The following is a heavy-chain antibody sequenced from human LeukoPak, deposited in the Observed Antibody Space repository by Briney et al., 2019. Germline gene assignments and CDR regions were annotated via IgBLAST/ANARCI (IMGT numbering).Heavy chain of an antibody. V-gene: IGHV4-59*08. J-gene: IGHJ4*02. D-gene: IGHD3-3*01. CDR3: ARAPSTIFGVITLGYFDY. CDR1: ARSIGSYY. Sequence: PSETLSLTCPVAARSIGSYYWSWIRQPPGKGLEWIGYIYYSGSTNYNPSLKSRVTISVDTSKNQFSLKLSSVTAAYTAVYDCARAPSTIFGVITLGYFDYWGQGTLVTVSS. CDR2: IYYSGST.